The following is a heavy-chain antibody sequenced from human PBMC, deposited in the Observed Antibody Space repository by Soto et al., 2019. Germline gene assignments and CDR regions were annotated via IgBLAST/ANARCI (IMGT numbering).Heavy chain of an antibody. V-gene: IGHV4-59*01. Sequence: SETLSLTCSVSGGSISRYYWSWIRQPPGKGLEWIGYAYYSGDTGYNPSLKSRVTMAVDTSKNQVSLKLSSVTAADTAVYYCARDRSTYGGGGTGEVKENWFDPWGQGALVTVSP. CDR1: GGSISRYY. J-gene: IGHJ5*02. D-gene: IGHD2-8*01. CDR3: ARDRSTYGGGGTGEVKENWFDP. CDR2: AYYSGDT.